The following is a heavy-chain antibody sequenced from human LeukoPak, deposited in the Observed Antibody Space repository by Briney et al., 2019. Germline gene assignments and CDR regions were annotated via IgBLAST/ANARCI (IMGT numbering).Heavy chain of an antibody. V-gene: IGHV3-48*03. CDR1: GFTFSSYE. CDR2: ISSSGSTI. CDR3: AKGVDFGSGLFDY. Sequence: GGSLRLSCAASGFTFSSYEMNWVRQAPGKGLEWVSYISSSGSTIYYADSVKGRFTISRDNSKNTLYLQMNSLRAEDTAVYYCAKGVDFGSGLFDYWGQGTLVTVSS. D-gene: IGHD3-10*01. J-gene: IGHJ4*02.